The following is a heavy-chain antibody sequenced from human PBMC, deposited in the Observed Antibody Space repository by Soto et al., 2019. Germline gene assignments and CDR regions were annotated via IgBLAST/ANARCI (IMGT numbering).Heavy chain of an antibody. CDR2: IYYSGST. D-gene: IGHD3-22*01. V-gene: IGHV4-39*01. Sequence: PSETLALSCTVAGRSISSSSYYWGGIRQPPGAGLECIGSIYYSGSTYYNPSLKSLVTISVDTSKNQFSLKMSSVTAADTAVYYCAGGTIPKYYYDSSGYYYALDYWGQGTLVTVSS. CDR3: AGGTIPKYYYDSSGYYYALDY. CDR1: GRSISSSSYY. J-gene: IGHJ4*02.